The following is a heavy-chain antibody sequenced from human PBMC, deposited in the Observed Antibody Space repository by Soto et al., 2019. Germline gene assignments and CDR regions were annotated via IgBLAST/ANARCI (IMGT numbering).Heavy chain of an antibody. CDR3: ARDVAATGAARWLDP. Sequence: QVQVVESGGGVVQPGTSLRLSCEASEFPFGSHGVHWVRQAPGKGLEWVGFIWYDGSHEDYAASVRGRFTISRDDSKNTLYLQMDNLRGEDTGIYYCARDVAATGAARWLDPWGQGTLVSVSS. J-gene: IGHJ5*02. CDR2: IWYDGSHE. CDR1: EFPFGSHG. D-gene: IGHD1-1*01. V-gene: IGHV3-33*01.